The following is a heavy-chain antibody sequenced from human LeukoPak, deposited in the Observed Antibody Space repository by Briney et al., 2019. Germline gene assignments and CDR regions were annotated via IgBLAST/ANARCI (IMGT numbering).Heavy chain of an antibody. Sequence: SETLSLTCSVSGGSITNYYWSWIRQSPGKGLEWIGFIYNTGRTNYNPSLQSRVTMSIDTSKNQFSLKLGSVTAADTAVYYCARQGELAIDYWGQGTLVTVSS. J-gene: IGHJ4*02. CDR3: ARQGELAIDY. CDR1: GGSITNYY. CDR2: IYNTGRT. D-gene: IGHD1-26*01. V-gene: IGHV4-59*08.